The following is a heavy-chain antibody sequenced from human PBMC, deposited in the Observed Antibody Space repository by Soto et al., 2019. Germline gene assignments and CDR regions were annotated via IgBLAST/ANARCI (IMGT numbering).Heavy chain of an antibody. V-gene: IGHV3-23*01. D-gene: IGHD3-3*01. CDR2: ISDSGGRT. CDR3: TKGGVRFLEWLGDV. J-gene: IGHJ6*02. CDR1: GFSFTSYA. Sequence: DVQLLESGGGLVQPGKSLRLSCAASGFSFTSYAMSWVRQVPGKRLEWVSSISDSGGRTFYAESVEGRFTISRDDSTSTLFLQMNSLRAEDTAIYYCTKGGVRFLEWLGDVWGQGTTVTVSS.